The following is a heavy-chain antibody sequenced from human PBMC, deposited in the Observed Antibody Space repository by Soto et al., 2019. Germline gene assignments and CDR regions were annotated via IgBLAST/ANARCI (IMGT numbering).Heavy chain of an antibody. CDR2: IYYSENT. J-gene: IGHJ4*02. CDR3: ATHPPYGPLDH. CDR1: GGSISSSSNH. V-gene: IGHV4-39*01. Sequence: SETLSLTCTVSGGSISSSSNHWCWIRQPPGKGLEWIGNIYYSENTYYNPSLKSRVTISVDTSKNQFSLRLTSVTAADTAVYYCATHPPYGPLDHWGQGTLVTVSS. D-gene: IGHD4-17*01.